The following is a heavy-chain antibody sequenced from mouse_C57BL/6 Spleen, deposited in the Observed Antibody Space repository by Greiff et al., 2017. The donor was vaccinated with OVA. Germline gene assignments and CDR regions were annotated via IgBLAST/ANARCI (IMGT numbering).Heavy chain of an antibody. CDR2: ISGGGGNN. CDR1: GFTFSSYT. Sequence: EVQVVESGGGLVKPGGSLKLSCAASGFTFSSYTMSWVRQTPEKRLEWVATISGGGGNNYYPDSVKGRFPISRDNAKHTLYLQMSSLRSEDTALYYCARRSMAFYAMDYWGQGTSVTVSS. J-gene: IGHJ4*01. V-gene: IGHV5-9*01. CDR3: ARRSMAFYAMDY. D-gene: IGHD1-1*02.